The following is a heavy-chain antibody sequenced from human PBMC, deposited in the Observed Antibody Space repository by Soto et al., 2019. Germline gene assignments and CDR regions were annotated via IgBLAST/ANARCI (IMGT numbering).Heavy chain of an antibody. CDR1: GFTFSSYA. CDR3: ARDLITVAGTFAY. J-gene: IGHJ4*02. CDR2: ISVTGGST. D-gene: IGHD3-22*01. Sequence: GGSLRLSCAASGFTFSSYAMSWVRQAPGKGLEWVSAISVTGGSTYYADSVKGRFTISRDNSKNTLYLQMNSLRAEDTAVYYCARDLITVAGTFAYWGQGTLVTVSS. V-gene: IGHV3-23*01.